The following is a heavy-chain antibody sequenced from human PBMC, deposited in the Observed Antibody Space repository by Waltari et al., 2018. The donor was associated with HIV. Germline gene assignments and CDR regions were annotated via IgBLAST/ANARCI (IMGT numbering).Heavy chain of an antibody. Sequence: QIQVVQAGAELKKAGASVKVSGKTSGYTFANSDIHWVRQAAGQGLEWMGWMNPNSGNTGYTQKFQGRVSMTRNTSTTTAYMELSSLTSDDTALYYCTRGLGYSSFPFDHWGQGTQVTVSS. V-gene: IGHV1-8*02. CDR3: TRGLGYSSFPFDH. J-gene: IGHJ4*02. CDR1: GYTFANSD. D-gene: IGHD6-19*01. CDR2: MNPNSGNT.